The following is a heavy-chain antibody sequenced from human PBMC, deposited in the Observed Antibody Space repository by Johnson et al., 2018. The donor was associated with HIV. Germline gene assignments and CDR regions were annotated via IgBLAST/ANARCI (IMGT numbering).Heavy chain of an antibody. CDR3: AKDSKRELLQGKDAFDF. CDR1: GFTFSSYG. D-gene: IGHD3-10*01. CDR2: IRYDGSHR. V-gene: IGHV3-30*02. Sequence: QVQLVESGGGVVQPGRSLRLSCAASGFTFSSYGMHWVRQAPGKGLEWVAFIRYDGSHRDYVDSVKGRFTISRDNSKNTLSLQMNILRAEDTAVYYCAKDSKRELLQGKDAFDFWGQGTMVIVSS. J-gene: IGHJ3*01.